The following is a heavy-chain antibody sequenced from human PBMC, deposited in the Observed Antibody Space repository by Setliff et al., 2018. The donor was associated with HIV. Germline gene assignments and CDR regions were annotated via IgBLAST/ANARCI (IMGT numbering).Heavy chain of an antibody. J-gene: IGHJ6*02. CDR3: AKDDYGDYGSSYYFGMDV. CDR2: INPNSGGT. CDR1: GYTFTGYY. Sequence: ASVKVSCKASGYTFTGYYMYWVRQAPGQGLEWMGRINPNSGGTNYAQKFQGRVTMTRDTSISTAYMELSGLRSEDTAVYYCAKDDYGDYGSSYYFGMDVWGQGTTVTVSS. D-gene: IGHD4-17*01. V-gene: IGHV1-2*06.